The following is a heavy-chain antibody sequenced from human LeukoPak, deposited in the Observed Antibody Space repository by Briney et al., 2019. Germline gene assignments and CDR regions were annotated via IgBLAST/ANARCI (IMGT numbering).Heavy chain of an antibody. CDR2: ISGSSGII. J-gene: IGHJ3*02. CDR1: GFTFNTYT. D-gene: IGHD2-21*02. CDR3: ARGLAYCGGDCYSDAFDI. V-gene: IGHV3-48*01. Sequence: PGGSLRLSCAASGFTFNTYTMNWVRQAPGKGLEWVSYISGSSGIIDYADSVRGRFTISRDNSKNTLYLQMNSLRAEDTAVYYCARGLAYCGGDCYSDAFDIWGQGTMVTVSS.